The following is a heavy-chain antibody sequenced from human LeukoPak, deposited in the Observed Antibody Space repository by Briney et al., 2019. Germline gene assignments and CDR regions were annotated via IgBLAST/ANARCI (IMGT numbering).Heavy chain of an antibody. CDR3: ARGGYSPDY. CDR2: ISWNSGSI. D-gene: IGHD3-22*01. V-gene: IGHV3-9*01. Sequence: GGSLRLSCAASGFTFDDYAMHWVRQAPGKGLEWVSGISWNSGSIGYADSVKGRFTISRDNVKNSLYLQMNSLRAEDTALYYCARGGYSPDYWGQGTLVTVSS. CDR1: GFTFDDYA. J-gene: IGHJ4*02.